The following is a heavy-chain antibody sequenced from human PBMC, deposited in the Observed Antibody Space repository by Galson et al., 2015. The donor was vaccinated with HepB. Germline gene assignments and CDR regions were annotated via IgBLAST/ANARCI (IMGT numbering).Heavy chain of an antibody. Sequence: SVKVSCKASGGTFSSYAISWVRQAPGQGLEWMGGIIPIFGTANYAQKFQGRVTITADESTSTAYMELSSLRSEDTAVYYCATAPRNYGDYGDGPRGYYYYYMDVWGKGTTVTVSS. CDR2: IIPIFGTA. CDR3: ATAPRNYGDYGDGPRGYYYYYMDV. CDR1: GGTFSSYA. V-gene: IGHV1-69*13. J-gene: IGHJ6*03. D-gene: IGHD4-17*01.